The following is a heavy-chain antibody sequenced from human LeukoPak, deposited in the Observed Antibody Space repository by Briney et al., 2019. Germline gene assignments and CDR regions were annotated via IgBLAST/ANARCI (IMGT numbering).Heavy chain of an antibody. D-gene: IGHD3-22*01. CDR1: GYSISSGYY. J-gene: IGHJ3*02. CDR2: IYHSGST. V-gene: IGHV4-38-2*01. Sequence: ASETLSLTCAVSGYSISSGYYWGWIRQPPGKGLEWIRSIYHSGSTCYNPSLKSRVTISVDTSKNQFSLKLSSVTAADTAVYYCARSYYDSSGYRLAAFDIWGQGTMVTVSS. CDR3: ARSYYDSSGYRLAAFDI.